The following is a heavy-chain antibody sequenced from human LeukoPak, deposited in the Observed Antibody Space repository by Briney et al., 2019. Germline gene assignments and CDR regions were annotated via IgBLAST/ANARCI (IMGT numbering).Heavy chain of an antibody. CDR3: AKGGRYNWNVDVDAFDI. CDR1: GFTFSSYA. D-gene: IGHD1-1*01. Sequence: TGGSLRLSCAASGFTFSSYAMSWVRQAPGKGLEWVSAISGSGGSTYYADSVKGRFTISRDNSKNTLYLQMNSLRAEDTAVYYCAKGGRYNWNVDVDAFDIWGQGTMVTVSS. CDR2: ISGSGGST. J-gene: IGHJ3*02. V-gene: IGHV3-23*01.